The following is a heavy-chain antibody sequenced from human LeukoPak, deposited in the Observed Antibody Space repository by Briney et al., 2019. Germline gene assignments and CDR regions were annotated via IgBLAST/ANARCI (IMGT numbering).Heavy chain of an antibody. V-gene: IGHV3-74*01. CDR2: INSDGSST. CDR3: ARASPADFNL. CDR1: GFDFSSNW. J-gene: IGHJ2*01. Sequence: GGSLRLSCAASGFDFSSNWMHWVRHAPGQGLVWVSRINSDGSSTNYADSVEGRFTVSRDNAKNTVHLQMNSLRDDDTAVYYCARASPADFNLWGRGTLVTVSS.